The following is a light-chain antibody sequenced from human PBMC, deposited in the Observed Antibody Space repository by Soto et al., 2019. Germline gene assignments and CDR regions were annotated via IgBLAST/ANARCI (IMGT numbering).Light chain of an antibody. CDR3: SSYTSASTPWV. J-gene: IGLJ3*02. CDR1: SSDVGAYKF. V-gene: IGLV2-14*01. CDR2: EVS. Sequence: QSVLTQPASVSGSPGQSITIFCSGTSSDVGAYKFVSWYRHHPGKAPQVMIYEVSNRPSGVSNRFSGSKSGNTASPTISVLPPEDEGDYYCSSYTSASTPWVFGGGTQVTVL.